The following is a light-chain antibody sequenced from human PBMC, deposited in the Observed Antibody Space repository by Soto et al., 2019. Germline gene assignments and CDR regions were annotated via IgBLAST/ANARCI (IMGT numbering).Light chain of an antibody. Sequence: EIVLTQSPGTLSLSLGERVTLSCRASQSVSSRFLGWYQKKPGLAPRLLIYDAAIRATGIPDRFRGAESGTDFTLTITRLQPEDSTVYCCQQYGTSPTTFGRGTSVEI. J-gene: IGKJ2*01. CDR2: DAA. CDR3: QQYGTSPTT. CDR1: QSVSSRF. V-gene: IGKV3-20*01.